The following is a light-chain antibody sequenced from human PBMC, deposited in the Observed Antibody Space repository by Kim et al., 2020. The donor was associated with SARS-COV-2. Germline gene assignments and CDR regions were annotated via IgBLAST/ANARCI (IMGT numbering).Light chain of an antibody. CDR1: QSVSSN. CDR2: GAS. V-gene: IGKV3-15*01. Sequence: YPGERATLSGRASQSVSSNLAWYQQKPGQAPRLLIYGASTRATGIPARFSGSGSGTEFTLTISSLQSEDFAVYYCQQYNNWPPWTSGQGTKVDIK. CDR3: QQYNNWPPWT. J-gene: IGKJ1*01.